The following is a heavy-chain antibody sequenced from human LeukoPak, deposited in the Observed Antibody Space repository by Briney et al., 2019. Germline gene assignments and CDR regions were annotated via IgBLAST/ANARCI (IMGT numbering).Heavy chain of an antibody. V-gene: IGHV1-18*01. D-gene: IGHD6-13*01. J-gene: IGHJ4*02. Sequence: ASVKVSCKASGYTFTSYGISWVRQAPGQGLEWMGWISAYNGNTNYAQKLQGRVTMTTDTSTSTAYMELRSLRSDDTAVYYCARDLRQQLVLDYFDYWGRGTLVTVSS. CDR3: ARDLRQQLVLDYFDY. CDR2: ISAYNGNT. CDR1: GYTFTSYG.